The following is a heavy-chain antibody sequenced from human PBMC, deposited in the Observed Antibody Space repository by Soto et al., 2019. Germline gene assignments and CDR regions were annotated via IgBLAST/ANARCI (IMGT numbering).Heavy chain of an antibody. CDR1: GLTFSNAW. Sequence: PGGSLRLSCAASGLTFSNAWMSWVRQAPGKGLEWVGRIKSKTDGGTTDYAAPVKGRFTISRDDSKNTLYLQMNSLKTEDTAVYYCTTDAPNPGSYYYYYGMDVWGQGTTVTVSS. CDR3: TTDAPNPGSYYYYYGMDV. J-gene: IGHJ6*02. V-gene: IGHV3-15*01. D-gene: IGHD2-8*01. CDR2: IKSKTDGGTT.